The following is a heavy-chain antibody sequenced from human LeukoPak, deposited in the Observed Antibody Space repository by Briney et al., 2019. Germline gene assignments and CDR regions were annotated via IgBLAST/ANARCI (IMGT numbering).Heavy chain of an antibody. CDR1: GGSINNYY. J-gene: IGHJ6*02. V-gene: IGHV4-59*01. Sequence: KPSETLSLTCTVSGGSINNYYWNWIRQPPGKGLEWVGYITGSIYFSGSTKYDPSLQSRVTMSVDTSKNQFSLTLSSVTAADTAVYYCARDSRDYGSGSYWDVWGQGTTVTVSS. CDR3: ARDSRDYGSGSYWDV. D-gene: IGHD3-10*01. CDR2: ITGSIYFSGST.